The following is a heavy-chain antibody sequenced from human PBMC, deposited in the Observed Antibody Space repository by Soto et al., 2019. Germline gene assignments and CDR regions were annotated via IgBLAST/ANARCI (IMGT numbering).Heavy chain of an antibody. CDR1: GFTFSSYG. CDR3: AKDLGYDFWSGYYNYYHGMDV. Sequence: GGSLRLSCAASGFTFSSYGMHWVRQAPGKGLEWVAVISYDGSNKYYADSVKGRFTISRDNSKNTLYLQMNSLRAEDTAVYYCAKDLGYDFWSGYYNYYHGMDVWGQGTTVTVSS. J-gene: IGHJ6*02. V-gene: IGHV3-30*18. CDR2: ISYDGSNK. D-gene: IGHD3-3*01.